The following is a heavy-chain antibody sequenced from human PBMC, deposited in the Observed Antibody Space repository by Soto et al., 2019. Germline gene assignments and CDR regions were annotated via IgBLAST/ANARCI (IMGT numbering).Heavy chain of an antibody. CDR3: ARRIAAAVANYYYGMDV. CDR1: GFTFSSYD. D-gene: IGHD6-13*01. J-gene: IGHJ6*02. Sequence: EVQLVESGGGLVQPGGSLRLSCAASGFTFSSYDMHWVRQATGKGLEWVSAIGTAGDTYYPGSVKGQFTIPRENAKNSLYLQMNSLRAEDTAVYYCARRIAAAVANYYYGMDVWGQGTTVTVSS. V-gene: IGHV3-13*01. CDR2: IGTAGDT.